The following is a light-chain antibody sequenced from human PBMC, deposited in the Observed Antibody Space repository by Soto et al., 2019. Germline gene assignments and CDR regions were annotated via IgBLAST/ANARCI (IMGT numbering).Light chain of an antibody. Sequence: EIRMTLSPSTLSVSLPERVTITFRASQTISSWLAWYQQKPGKAPKLLIYKASTLKSGVPSRFSGSGSGTEFTLTISSLQPDDFATYYCQQDNSYSAEFGQGAKV. CDR3: QQDNSYSAE. CDR2: KAS. J-gene: IGKJ1*01. V-gene: IGKV1-5*03. CDR1: QTISSW.